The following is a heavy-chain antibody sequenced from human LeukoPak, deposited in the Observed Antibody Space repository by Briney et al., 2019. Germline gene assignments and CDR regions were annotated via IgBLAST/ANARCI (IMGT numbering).Heavy chain of an antibody. CDR1: GYSISSGYY. V-gene: IGHV4-38-2*02. J-gene: IGHJ4*02. Sequence: SETLSLTCTVSGYSISSGYYWGWIRQPPGKGLEWIGSMFHSGSTYYNPSLKSRVTMSVDTSKNQFSLKLSSVTAADTAVYYCARVTGYMIEDYFDYWGQGTLVTVSS. D-gene: IGHD3-22*01. CDR2: MFHSGST. CDR3: ARVTGYMIEDYFDY.